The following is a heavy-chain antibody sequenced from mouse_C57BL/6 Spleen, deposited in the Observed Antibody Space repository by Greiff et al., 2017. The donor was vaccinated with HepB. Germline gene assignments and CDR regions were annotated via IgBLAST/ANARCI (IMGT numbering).Heavy chain of an antibody. CDR2: ISDGGSYT. CDR3: ARGGGLITTVVARAMDY. D-gene: IGHD1-1*01. J-gene: IGHJ4*01. CDR1: GFTFSSYA. Sequence: EVKLVESGGGLVKPGGSLKLSCAASGFTFSSYAMSWVRQTPEKRLEWVATISDGGSYTYYPDNVKGRFTISRDNAKNNLYLQMSHLKSEDTAMYYCARGGGLITTVVARAMDYWGQGTSVTVSS. V-gene: IGHV5-4*03.